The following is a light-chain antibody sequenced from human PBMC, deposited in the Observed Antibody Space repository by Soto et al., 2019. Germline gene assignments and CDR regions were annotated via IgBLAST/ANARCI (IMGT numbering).Light chain of an antibody. CDR1: QSVSSNY. CDR3: QQYGSSPYT. CDR2: GAS. Sequence: EIVLTQSPGTLSLSPGERATLSCRASQSVSSNYLAWYQQKPGQAPRLLIYGASSRATGIPDRFSGSGSGTDFTLTISRLEPEDFAVYYCQQYGSSPYTFGQGTKVDIK. V-gene: IGKV3-20*01. J-gene: IGKJ2*01.